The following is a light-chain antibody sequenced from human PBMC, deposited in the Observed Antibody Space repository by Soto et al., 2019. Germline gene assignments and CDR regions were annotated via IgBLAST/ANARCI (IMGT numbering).Light chain of an antibody. CDR2: DTS. CDR1: QGIGDT. Sequence: EIVMTQSPATLSVSPREGATLSCRASQGIGDTLAWYQQKPGQTPRLLIYDTSIRATGVPARFSGSRSGAEFTLTTSSLQSEDFAVYYCQHYVNWPLTFGGGTKVESK. J-gene: IGKJ4*01. CDR3: QHYVNWPLT. V-gene: IGKV3-15*01.